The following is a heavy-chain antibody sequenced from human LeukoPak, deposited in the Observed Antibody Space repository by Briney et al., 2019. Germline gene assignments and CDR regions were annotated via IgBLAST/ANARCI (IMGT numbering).Heavy chain of an antibody. J-gene: IGHJ3*01. CDR1: GFTVSSSY. V-gene: IGHV3-53*01. D-gene: IGHD3-10*01. CDR3: AREGSGRTAYNDGLDV. Sequence: PGGSLRLSCAASGFTVSSSYMTWVRQAPGKGLEWVSVIRSGGSTVYAESLKGRFTISRDNSKNTLYLQLNSIRAEDTAVDYCAREGSGRTAYNDGLDVWGQGTMVTVSS. CDR2: IRSGGST.